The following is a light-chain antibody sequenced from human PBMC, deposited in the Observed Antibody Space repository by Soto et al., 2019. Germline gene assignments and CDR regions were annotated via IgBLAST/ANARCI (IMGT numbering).Light chain of an antibody. CDR3: QQSYSKWT. J-gene: IGKJ1*01. Sequence: DIQMNQSPSSLPASVGDRVTLTCRAKESVCSYENWYQQKPGKAPKLLIYAASSLQSGVPARFSGSGSVTDFTLTISGLQPEDFATYYCQQSYSKWTFGQGTKVEIK. V-gene: IGKV1-39*01. CDR2: AAS. CDR1: ESVCSY.